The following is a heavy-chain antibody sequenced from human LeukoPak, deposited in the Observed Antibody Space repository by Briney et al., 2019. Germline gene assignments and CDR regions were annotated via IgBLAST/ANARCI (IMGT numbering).Heavy chain of an antibody. CDR3: ARDSELLWFGEFGDY. Sequence: ATVKVSCKASGCTFTGYYMHWVRQAPGQGLEWMGWINPNSGGTNYAQKFQGRVTMTRDTSISTAYMELSRLRSGDTAVYYCARDSELLWFGEFGDYWGQGTLVTVSS. V-gene: IGHV1-2*02. CDR1: GCTFTGYY. J-gene: IGHJ4*02. CDR2: INPNSGGT. D-gene: IGHD3-10*01.